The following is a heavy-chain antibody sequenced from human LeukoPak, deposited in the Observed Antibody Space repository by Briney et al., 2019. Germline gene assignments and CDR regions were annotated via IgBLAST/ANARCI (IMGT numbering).Heavy chain of an antibody. CDR2: MNPNSGNT. CDR3: AIWAFAYCGGDCYSFSDHYYYIDV. CDR1: GYTFTSYD. D-gene: IGHD2-21*01. Sequence: ASVKVSCKAFGYTFTSYDINWVRQATGQGLEWMGWMNPNSGNTGYAQKFQGRVTITRNTSISTAYMELSSLRSEDTAVYYCAIWAFAYCGGDCYSFSDHYYYIDVWGKGTTVTFSS. J-gene: IGHJ6*03. V-gene: IGHV1-8*03.